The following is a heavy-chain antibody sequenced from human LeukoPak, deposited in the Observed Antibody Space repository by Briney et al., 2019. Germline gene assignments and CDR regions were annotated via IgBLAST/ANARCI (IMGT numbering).Heavy chain of an antibody. D-gene: IGHD6-13*01. J-gene: IGHJ4*02. V-gene: IGHV3-48*03. CDR2: ISSSGGTI. CDR1: GFTLSYYE. CDR3: ARLTAAGDPADY. Sequence: PGGSLRLSCAASGFTLSYYEMNWVRQAPGKGLEWVSYISSSGGTIYYADSVKGRFTISRDNAKNSLYLQMNSLRAEDTAVYYCARLTAAGDPADYWGQGALVTVSS.